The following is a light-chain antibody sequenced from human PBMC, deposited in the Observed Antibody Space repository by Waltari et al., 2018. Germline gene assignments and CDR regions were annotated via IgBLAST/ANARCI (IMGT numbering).Light chain of an antibody. Sequence: DFQMTQSPSSLSASLGDTVTITCRASQSIGSFSNWYQHKPGKAPKLLIYASSTLQSGVPSRFSGSGSGTDFTLTISSLQPEDFATYYCQQSYSLVTFGGGTKVESK. J-gene: IGKJ4*01. CDR2: ASS. CDR1: QSIGSF. CDR3: QQSYSLVT. V-gene: IGKV1-39*01.